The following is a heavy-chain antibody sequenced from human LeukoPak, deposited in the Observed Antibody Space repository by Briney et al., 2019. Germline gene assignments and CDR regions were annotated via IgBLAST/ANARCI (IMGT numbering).Heavy chain of an antibody. D-gene: IGHD6-19*01. CDR3: ARDESIAVASSFDY. Sequence: ASVKVPCKASGYTFTSYGISWVRQAPGQGLEWMGWISAYNGNTNYAQKLQGRVTMTTDTSTSTAYMELRSLRSDDTAVYYCARDESIAVASSFDYWGQGTLVTVSS. J-gene: IGHJ4*02. V-gene: IGHV1-18*01. CDR2: ISAYNGNT. CDR1: GYTFTSYG.